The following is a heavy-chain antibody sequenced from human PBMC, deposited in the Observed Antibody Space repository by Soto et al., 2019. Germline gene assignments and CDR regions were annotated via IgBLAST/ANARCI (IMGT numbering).Heavy chain of an antibody. V-gene: IGHV3-53*04. Sequence: GGSLRLSCAASGFTVSSNYMSWVRQAPGKGLEWVSVIYSGGSTYYADSVKGRFTISRHNSKNTQYLQMNSLRAEETAVYYCARGGTGAYYFGYWGQGTLVTVSS. CDR2: IYSGGST. CDR1: GFTVSSNY. CDR3: ARGGTGAYYFGY. J-gene: IGHJ4*02. D-gene: IGHD7-27*01.